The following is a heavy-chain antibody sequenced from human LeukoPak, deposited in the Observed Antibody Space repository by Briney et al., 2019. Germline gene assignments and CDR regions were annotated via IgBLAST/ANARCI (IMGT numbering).Heavy chain of an antibody. Sequence: SETLSLTCTVSGGSISSYYWSWIRQPPGKGLEWSGYIYYSGSTTYNPSLKSRVTISVDTYTHPFSLKLSSVTDADTAVYYCARHSYSGRPDHFDYWGQGTLVTVSS. CDR1: GGSISSYY. J-gene: IGHJ4*02. V-gene: IGHV4-59*08. CDR3: ARHSYSGRPDHFDY. CDR2: IYYSGST. D-gene: IGHD1-26*01.